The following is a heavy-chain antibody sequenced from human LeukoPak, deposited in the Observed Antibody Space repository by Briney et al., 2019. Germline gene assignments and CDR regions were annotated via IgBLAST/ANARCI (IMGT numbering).Heavy chain of an antibody. V-gene: IGHV3-11*01. CDR1: GFTFSDYY. CDR2: ISSSGSTI. Sequence: GGSLRLSCAASGFTFSDYYMSWIRQAPGKGLEWVSYISSSGSTIYYADSVKGRFTISRDNAKNSLYLQMNSLRAEDTAVYYCARDPYYYDSSGYYYYYYGMDVWGQGTTVTVSS. J-gene: IGHJ6*02. D-gene: IGHD3-22*01. CDR3: ARDPYYYDSSGYYYYYYGMDV.